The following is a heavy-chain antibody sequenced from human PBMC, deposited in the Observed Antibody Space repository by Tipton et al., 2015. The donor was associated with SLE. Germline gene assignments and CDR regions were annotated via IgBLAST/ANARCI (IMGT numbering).Heavy chain of an antibody. J-gene: IGHJ4*02. CDR3: AAGVGTTVFGY. D-gene: IGHD1-1*01. Sequence: SLRLSCAASGIILSSYEMHWVRQAPGKGLEWVSYIFSSGSTIYYTGSVEGRFTISRDNAKQSLYLQMNSLRAEDTAVYYCAAGVGTTVFGYWGQGTLVTVSS. CDR2: IFSSGSTI. V-gene: IGHV3-48*03. CDR1: GIILSSYE.